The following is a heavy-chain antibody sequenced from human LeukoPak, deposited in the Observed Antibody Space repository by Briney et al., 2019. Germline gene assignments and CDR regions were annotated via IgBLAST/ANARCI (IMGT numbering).Heavy chain of an antibody. CDR3: ARDAEDIVVVPAARSGFNWFDP. Sequence: ASVKVSCKASGGTFSSYAISWVRQAPGQGLEWMGIINPSGGSTSYAQKFQGRVTMTRDTSTSTVYMELSSLRSEDTAVYYCARDAEDIVVVPAARSGFNWFDPWGQGTLVTVSS. CDR1: GGTFSSYA. J-gene: IGHJ5*02. V-gene: IGHV1-46*01. D-gene: IGHD2-2*01. CDR2: INPSGGST.